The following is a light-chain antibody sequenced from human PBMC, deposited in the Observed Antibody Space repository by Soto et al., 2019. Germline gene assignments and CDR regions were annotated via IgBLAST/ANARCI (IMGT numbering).Light chain of an antibody. CDR2: DAS. CDR3: QQYNSYSWT. J-gene: IGKJ1*01. Sequence: DIQMTQSPSTLSASVGDRVTITCRASQSISSWLAWYQQKPGKAPKLLIYDASSLESGVPSRFSGSGYGTEFTLTISSLQPDDSATYYCQQYNSYSWTFGQGTKVDI. CDR1: QSISSW. V-gene: IGKV1-5*01.